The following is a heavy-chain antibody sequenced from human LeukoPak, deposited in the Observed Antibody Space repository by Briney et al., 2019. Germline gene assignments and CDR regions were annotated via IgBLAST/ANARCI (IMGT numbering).Heavy chain of an antibody. V-gene: IGHV3-15*01. D-gene: IGHD3-10*01. CDR2: IKSKGDGGTT. CDR3: TTVTMVREIN. J-gene: IGHJ4*02. CDR1: GFTFSYAY. Sequence: KPGGSLRLSCSASGFTFSYAYMNLVRQAPGKGPEWVGRIKSKGDGGTTDYAAPVKGRFTISRDDSKNMLYLQMNSLTTEDTAVYYCTTVTMVREINWGQGTLVTVSS.